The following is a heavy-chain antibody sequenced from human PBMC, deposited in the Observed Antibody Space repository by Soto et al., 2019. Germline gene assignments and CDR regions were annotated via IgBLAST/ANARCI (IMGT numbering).Heavy chain of an antibody. V-gene: IGHV1-69*01. Sequence: QVQLVQSGAEVKKPGSSVKVSCKASGGTFSSYAISWVRQAPGQGLEWMGGIIPIFGTANYAQKFQGRVTITADESTSTAYMELSSLRSEDTAVYYCARGGYYGSGSSPVWFDPWGQGTLVTVSS. J-gene: IGHJ5*02. CDR1: GGTFSSYA. CDR3: ARGGYYGSGSSPVWFDP. CDR2: IIPIFGTA. D-gene: IGHD3-10*01.